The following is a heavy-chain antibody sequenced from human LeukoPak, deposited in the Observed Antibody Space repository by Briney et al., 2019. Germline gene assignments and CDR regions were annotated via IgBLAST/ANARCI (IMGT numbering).Heavy chain of an antibody. J-gene: IGHJ4*02. CDR1: GGTFSRYA. CDR2: ITPMFGTA. V-gene: IGHV1-69*01. CDR3: ARDAAIYDTSAYYYLW. D-gene: IGHD3-22*01. Sequence: SVKVSCKASGGTFSRYAISWVRQAPGQGLEWMGGITPMFGTANYAQKFQGRVTITADESTSTAYMELSSLRSEDTAVYYCARDAAIYDTSAYYYLWWGQGTLVTVSS.